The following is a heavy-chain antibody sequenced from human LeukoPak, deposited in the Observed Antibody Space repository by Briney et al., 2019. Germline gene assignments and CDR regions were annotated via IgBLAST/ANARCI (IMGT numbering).Heavy chain of an antibody. D-gene: IGHD5-24*01. V-gene: IGHV3-64*04. Sequence: GGSLRLSCSASGFTIGSYAMYWVRQAQGKGLEYVSAISSNVVSTYYADSVKGRFTISRDNSKNTLYLQMTSLRDEDTAVYYCARDLRWLQCFDYWGQGTLVTVSS. CDR2: ISSNVVST. CDR1: GFTIGSYA. CDR3: ARDLRWLQCFDY. J-gene: IGHJ4*02.